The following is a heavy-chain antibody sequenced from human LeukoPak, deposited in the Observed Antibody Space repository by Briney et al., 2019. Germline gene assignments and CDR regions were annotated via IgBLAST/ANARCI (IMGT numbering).Heavy chain of an antibody. Sequence: GGSLRLSCAASGFTFSSYAMSWVRQAPGKGLEWVSAISGSGGSTYYADSVKGRFTISRDNSKNTLYLQMNSLRAEDTAVYYCAKMGPKAGRRYCSGGSCYLYYFDYWGQGTLVTVSS. V-gene: IGHV3-23*01. CDR2: ISGSGGST. J-gene: IGHJ4*02. CDR1: GFTFSSYA. CDR3: AKMGPKAGRRYCSGGSCYLYYFDY. D-gene: IGHD2-15*01.